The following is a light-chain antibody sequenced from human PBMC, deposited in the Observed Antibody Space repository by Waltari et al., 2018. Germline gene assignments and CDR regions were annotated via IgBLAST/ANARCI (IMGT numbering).Light chain of an antibody. CDR2: DAS. V-gene: IGKV1D-13*01. J-gene: IGKJ2*01. CDR1: QGIASA. CDR3: QQFNNFPYT. Sequence: AIKLTQSPSSLSASVGDRVPITCRASQGIASALAWYQQKPEKPPKVLIYDASSLESGVPPRFSGIGSGADFTLTISSLQPEDFATYYCQQFNNFPYTFGQGTKLEIK.